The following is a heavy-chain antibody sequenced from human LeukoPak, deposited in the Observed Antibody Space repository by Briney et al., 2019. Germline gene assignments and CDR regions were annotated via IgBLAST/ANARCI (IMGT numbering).Heavy chain of an antibody. Sequence: GGSLRLSCAASGFTFSSYSMIWVRQAPGKGLEGVSYISSNSSTIYYADSVKGRFTISRENAKNSLYLQMNRLRAEDTAVYYCATEGFDYWGQGTLVTVSS. CDR3: ATEGFDY. CDR1: GFTFSSYS. J-gene: IGHJ4*02. V-gene: IGHV3-48*01. CDR2: ISSNSSTI.